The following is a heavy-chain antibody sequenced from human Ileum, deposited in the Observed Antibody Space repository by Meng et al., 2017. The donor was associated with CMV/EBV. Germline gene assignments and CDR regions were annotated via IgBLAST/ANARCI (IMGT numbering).Heavy chain of an antibody. CDR2: IRSKAYGATV. CDR1: GFKFGDYA. Sequence: GGSLRLSCTGSGFKFGDYAMNWVRQAPGKGLEWVGFIRSKAYGATVENAASVRGRFIISRDDSTSTAYLQMNSLRIEDTAVYYCARDGTVTDYFDYWGQGGLVTVSS. D-gene: IGHD4-17*01. CDR3: ARDGTVTDYFDY. V-gene: IGHV3-49*04. J-gene: IGHJ4*02.